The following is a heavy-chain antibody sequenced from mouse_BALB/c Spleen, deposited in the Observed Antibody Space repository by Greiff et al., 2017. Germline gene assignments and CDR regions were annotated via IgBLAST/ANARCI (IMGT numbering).Heavy chain of an antibody. J-gene: IGHJ4*01. Sequence: VQLQQSGPELVRPGVSVKISCKGSGYTFTDYAMHWVKQSHAKSLEWIGVISTYYGNTNYNQKFKGKATMTVDKSSSTAYMELARLTSEDSAIYYCARFDYAMDYWGQGTSVTVSS. CDR2: ISTYYGNT. V-gene: IGHV1-67*01. CDR1: GYTFTDYA. CDR3: ARFDYAMDY.